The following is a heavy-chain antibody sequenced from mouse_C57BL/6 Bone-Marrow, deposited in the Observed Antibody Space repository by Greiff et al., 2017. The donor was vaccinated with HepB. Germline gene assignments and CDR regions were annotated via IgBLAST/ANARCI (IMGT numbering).Heavy chain of an antibody. D-gene: IGHD2-4*01. CDR2: IYPRSGNT. Sequence: VKLQESGAELARPGASVKLSCKASGYTFTSYGISWVKQRTGQGLEWIGEIYPRSGNTYYNEKFKGKATLTADKSSSTAYMELRSLTSEDSAVYFCARTIYYDYGPWFAYWGQGTLVTVSA. V-gene: IGHV1-81*01. CDR1: GYTFTSYG. J-gene: IGHJ3*01. CDR3: ARTIYYDYGPWFAY.